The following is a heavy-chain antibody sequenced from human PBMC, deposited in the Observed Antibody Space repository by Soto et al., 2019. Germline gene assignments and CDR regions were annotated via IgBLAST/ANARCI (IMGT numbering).Heavy chain of an antibody. Sequence: QVQVVESGGGVVQPGRSLRLSCAASGFTFSRYAIHWVRQAPGKGLEWVAVISKDGSNKYYVDSVKGRFTISRDYSRNTLYLQMHSLRDEDAAVYYCARSRSGAVADSFDFWGQGTLVTVSS. CDR2: ISKDGSNK. V-gene: IGHV3-30*04. D-gene: IGHD3-10*01. CDR3: ARSRSGAVADSFDF. J-gene: IGHJ4*02. CDR1: GFTFSRYA.